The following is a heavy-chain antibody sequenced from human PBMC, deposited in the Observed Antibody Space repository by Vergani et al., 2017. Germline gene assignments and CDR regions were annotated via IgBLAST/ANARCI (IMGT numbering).Heavy chain of an antibody. Sequence: QVQLVESGGGVVQPGRSLRLSCAASGFTFSSYGMHWVRQAPGKGLEWVAVISYDGSNKYYGDSVKGRFTISRDKSQNTVNLQMNSLRTEDTAVYFCANSVIAGNVGVAYFGMDVWGRGTTVTVSS. J-gene: IGHJ6*02. CDR2: ISYDGSNK. CDR1: GFTFSSYG. D-gene: IGHD2/OR15-2a*01. CDR3: ANSVIAGNVGVAYFGMDV. V-gene: IGHV3-30*18.